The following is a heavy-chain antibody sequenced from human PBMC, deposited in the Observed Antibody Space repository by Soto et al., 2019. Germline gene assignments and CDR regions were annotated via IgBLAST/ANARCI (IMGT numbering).Heavy chain of an antibody. J-gene: IGHJ5*02. CDR2: ISGSGGST. V-gene: IGHV3-23*01. D-gene: IGHD6-13*01. CDR1: GFTFSSYA. CDR3: AKDHEYSSSWLSSNNWFDP. Sequence: EVQLLESGGGLVQPGLSLRLSCAASGFTFSSYAMSWVRQAPGKGLEWVSAISGSGGSTYYADSVKGRFTISRDNSKNTLYLQMNSLRAEDTAVYYCAKDHEYSSSWLSSNNWFDPWGQGTLVTVSS.